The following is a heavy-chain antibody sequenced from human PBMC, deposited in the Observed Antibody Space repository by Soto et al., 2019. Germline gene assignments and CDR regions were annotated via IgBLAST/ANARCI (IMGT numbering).Heavy chain of an antibody. D-gene: IGHD6-19*01. Sequence: GESLKISCKVSGDSFTGFWIGWVRQMPGKGLEWLGSIYPRDSDTRYSPSFQGQVTISADKSLSAAYLQWHSLQASDTAIYYCARQHPLDSRVWYDWGQGTLVTVSS. CDR1: GDSFTGFW. V-gene: IGHV5-51*01. J-gene: IGHJ4*02. CDR2: IYPRDSDT. CDR3: ARQHPLDSRVWYD.